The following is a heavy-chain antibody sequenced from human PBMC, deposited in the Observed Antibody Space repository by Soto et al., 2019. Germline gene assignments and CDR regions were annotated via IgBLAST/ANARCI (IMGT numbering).Heavy chain of an antibody. V-gene: IGHV3-11*01. J-gene: IGHJ4*02. D-gene: IGHD3-3*01. CDR1: GTTVSDYA. CDR3: ARVACNCHDCYFDS. Sequence: QVQLVESGGGLVGPGGSLTVSCAVSGTTVSDYAMSWVRQAPGKGLEFVSYINSGGNIISYADSVKGRFTIPRDNARTSLYLQRSSPRVDDPAVYYGARVACNCHDCYFDSWGQGSLVTVSS. CDR2: INSGGNII.